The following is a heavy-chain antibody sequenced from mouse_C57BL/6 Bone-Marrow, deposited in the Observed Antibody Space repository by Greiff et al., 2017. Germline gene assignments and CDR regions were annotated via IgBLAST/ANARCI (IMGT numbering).Heavy chain of an antibody. CDR3: ARSDYYGSSYEDARDY. CDR2: IDPSDSYT. V-gene: IGHV1-69*01. Sequence: QVQLQQPGAELVMPGASVKLSCKASGYTFTSYWMHWVKQRPGQGLEWIGEIDPSDSYTNYNQKFKGKSTLTVDKSSSTAYMQLRSLTSEDSAVYYCARSDYYGSSYEDARDYWGQGTSVTVSS. J-gene: IGHJ4*01. D-gene: IGHD1-1*01. CDR1: GYTFTSYW.